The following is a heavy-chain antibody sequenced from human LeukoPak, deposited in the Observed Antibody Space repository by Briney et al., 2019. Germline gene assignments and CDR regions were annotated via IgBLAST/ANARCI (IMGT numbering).Heavy chain of an antibody. Sequence: ASVKVSCKASGYTFTSYAMHWVRQAPGQRLEWMGWINAGNGNTKYSQKFQGRVTITRDTSASTAYMELSGLRSEDTAVYYCARVMVRGVNFLSYWGQGTLVTVSS. CDR2: INAGNGNT. CDR3: ARVMVRGVNFLSY. CDR1: GYTFTSYA. D-gene: IGHD3-10*01. V-gene: IGHV1-3*01. J-gene: IGHJ4*02.